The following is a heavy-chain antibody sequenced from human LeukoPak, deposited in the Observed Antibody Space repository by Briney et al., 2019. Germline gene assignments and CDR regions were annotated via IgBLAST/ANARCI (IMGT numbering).Heavy chain of an antibody. CDR2: ISSSSSYI. J-gene: IGHJ4*02. Sequence: GGSLRLSCAASGFTFSSYSMNWVRQAPGKGLEWVSSISSSSSYIYYADSVKGRFTISRDNAKNSLYPQMNSLRAEDTAVYYCASGASSGWYDGWFDYWDQGTLVTVSS. CDR1: GFTFSSYS. CDR3: ASGASSGWYDGWFDY. V-gene: IGHV3-21*01. D-gene: IGHD6-19*01.